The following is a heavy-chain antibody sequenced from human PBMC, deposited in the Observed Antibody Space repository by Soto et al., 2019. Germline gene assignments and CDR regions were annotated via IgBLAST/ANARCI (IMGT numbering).Heavy chain of an antibody. J-gene: IGHJ4*02. V-gene: IGHV2-26*01. CDR1: GFSLSNPRMG. Sequence: QVSLKESGPVLVKPTETLTLTCTVSGFSLSNPRMGVSWIRQPPGKALEWLAHIFSNDDKSYSTSLKSRVTISKDTFKSQVVLTMTNMDPVDTATYYCARVYDSSGYEYWGQGTLVTVSS. CDR2: IFSNDDK. CDR3: ARVYDSSGYEY. D-gene: IGHD3-22*01.